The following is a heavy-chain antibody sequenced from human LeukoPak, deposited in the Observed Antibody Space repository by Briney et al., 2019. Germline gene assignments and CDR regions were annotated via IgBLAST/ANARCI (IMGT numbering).Heavy chain of an antibody. CDR3: ARLGRDLELKYFSL. D-gene: IGHD1-26*01. CDR1: GGSFSGYY. Sequence: SETLSLTCAVYGGSFSGYYWSWIRQPPGKGLEWIGEINHSGSTNYNPSLKSRVTISVDTSKNQFSLRLSSVTAADTAVYYCARLGRDLELKYFSLWGQGSLVTVSS. V-gene: IGHV4-34*01. CDR2: INHSGST. J-gene: IGHJ4*02.